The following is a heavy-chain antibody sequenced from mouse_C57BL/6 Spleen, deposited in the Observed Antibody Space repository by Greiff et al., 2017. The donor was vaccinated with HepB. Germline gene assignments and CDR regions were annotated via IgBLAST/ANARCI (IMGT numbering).Heavy chain of an antibody. Sequence: VQLQQSVAELVRPGASVKLSCTASGFNIKNTYMHWVKQRPEQGLEWIGRIDPANGNTKYAPKFQGKATITADTSSNTAYLQLSSLTSEDTAIYYCASIITTVVARDYYAMDYWGQGTSVTVSS. J-gene: IGHJ4*01. D-gene: IGHD1-1*01. CDR1: GFNIKNTY. V-gene: IGHV14-3*01. CDR2: IDPANGNT. CDR3: ASIITTVVARDYYAMDY.